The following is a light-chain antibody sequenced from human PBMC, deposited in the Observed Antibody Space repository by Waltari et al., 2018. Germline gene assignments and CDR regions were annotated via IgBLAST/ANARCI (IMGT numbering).Light chain of an antibody. CDR3: SSYRVTTTWV. CDR1: NSDLDAYDS. V-gene: IGLV2-14*03. J-gene: IGLJ2*01. CDR2: GVN. Sequence: QSAPTQPPSVSGSPGQSVTISCTGTNSDLDAYDSVSWFQQYPGKAPKLVIYGVNNRPSGVSDRFSGSKSGNTASLTISGLQAEDEADYYCSSYRVTTTWVFGGGTRLTVL.